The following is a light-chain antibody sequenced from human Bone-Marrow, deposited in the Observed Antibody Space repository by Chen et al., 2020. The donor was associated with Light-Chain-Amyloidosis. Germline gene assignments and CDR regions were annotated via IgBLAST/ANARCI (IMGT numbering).Light chain of an antibody. V-gene: IGKV3-20*01. Sequence: EIVLTQSPGTLSLSPGEGANLSCRASQTISSNYLTLYQQKFGQAPRRLIYGSSSRATGIPDRFTGSGSGTDFTLTINRLEPEDFAMYYCQQYGTSPLTFGGGTKVEIK. CDR2: GSS. CDR1: QTISSNY. CDR3: QQYGTSPLT. J-gene: IGKJ4*01.